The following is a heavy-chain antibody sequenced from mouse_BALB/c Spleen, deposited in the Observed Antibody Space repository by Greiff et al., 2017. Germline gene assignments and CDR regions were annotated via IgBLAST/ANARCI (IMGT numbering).Heavy chain of an antibody. CDR3: ARRGEGYAMDY. Sequence: QVQLKQSGAELVRPGTSVKVSCKASGYAFTNYLIEWVKQRPGQGLEWIGVINPGSGGTNYNEKFKGKATLTADKSSSTAYMQLSSLTSDDSAVYFCARRGEGYAMDYWGQGTSVTVSS. CDR1: GYAFTNYL. J-gene: IGHJ4*01. CDR2: INPGSGGT. V-gene: IGHV1-54*01.